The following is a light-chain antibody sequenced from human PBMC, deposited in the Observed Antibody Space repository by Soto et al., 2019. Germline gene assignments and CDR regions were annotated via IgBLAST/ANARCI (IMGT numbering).Light chain of an antibody. J-gene: IGKJ3*01. CDR2: AAS. CDR3: QKYITAPFT. V-gene: IGKV1-27*01. Sequence: DIQMTQSPSSLSASVGDRVTITCRASQSIANYLAWYQQKPGKVPKLLIYAASILKSGFPSRFSGSQYGTDFTLTISSLQPEDVATYYCQKYITAPFTFGPGTKVDVK. CDR1: QSIANY.